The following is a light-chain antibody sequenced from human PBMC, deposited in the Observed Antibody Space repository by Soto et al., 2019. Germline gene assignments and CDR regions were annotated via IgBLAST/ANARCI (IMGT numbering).Light chain of an antibody. CDR3: TSYTTSTTWV. Sequence: QSVLTQPASVSGSPGQSIAISCTGTSSDVAAYNYVSWYQQHPGKAPKLMIYDVSNRLSGVSNRFSGSKSGNTASLTISGLQAEYEADYYCTSYTTSTTWVFGGGTKVTVL. J-gene: IGLJ3*02. V-gene: IGLV2-14*03. CDR2: DVS. CDR1: SSDVAAYNY.